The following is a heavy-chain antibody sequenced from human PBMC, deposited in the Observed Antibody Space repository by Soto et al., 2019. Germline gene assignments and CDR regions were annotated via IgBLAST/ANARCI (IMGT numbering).Heavy chain of an antibody. CDR1: GGSISSSSYY. V-gene: IGHV4-39*01. CDR3: ARLLWMTTVPYYFDY. D-gene: IGHD4-17*01. J-gene: IGHJ4*02. CDR2: IYYSGST. Sequence: QLQLQESGPGLVKPSETLSLTCTVSGGSISSSSYYWGWIRQPPGKGLEWIGSIYYSGSTYYNPSLKSRVTISVDTSKNQFSLKLSSVTAADTAVYYCARLLWMTTVPYYFDYWGQGTLVTVSS.